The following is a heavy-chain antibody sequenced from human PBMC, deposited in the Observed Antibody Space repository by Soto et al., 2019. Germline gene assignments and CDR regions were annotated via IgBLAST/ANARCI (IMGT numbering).Heavy chain of an antibody. D-gene: IGHD5-18*01. CDR3: ARHGGYDSSYSRYFDY. V-gene: IGHV4-39*01. Sequence: SETVSLTCTVSGGSINTDPYFWGWIRQPPGKGPEWIGSISYSGRIHGNPSLTSRLTMSVDTSKSQFSLSLSSVTAADTAVYYCARHGGYDSSYSRYFDYWGQGSMVTVSS. J-gene: IGHJ4*02. CDR2: ISYSGRI. CDR1: GGSINTDPYF.